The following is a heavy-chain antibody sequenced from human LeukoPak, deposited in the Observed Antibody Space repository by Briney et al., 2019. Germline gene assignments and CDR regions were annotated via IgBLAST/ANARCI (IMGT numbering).Heavy chain of an antibody. D-gene: IGHD3-10*01. CDR2: VYTSGST. CDR1: GGSISRYY. V-gene: IGHV4-4*07. Sequence: SETLSLTCTVSGGSISRYYWSWIRQPAGKGLEWIGRVYTSGSTTYNPSLKGRVTMSIDTSKNQFSLKVSSVTAADTAVYYCARDQARYYYGSGSYYNQRMDVWGKGTTVTVSS. J-gene: IGHJ6*03. CDR3: ARDQARYYYGSGSYYNQRMDV.